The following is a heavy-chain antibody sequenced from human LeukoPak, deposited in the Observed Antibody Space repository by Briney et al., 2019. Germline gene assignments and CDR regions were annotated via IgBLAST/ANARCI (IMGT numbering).Heavy chain of an antibody. D-gene: IGHD3-16*01. Sequence: GGSLRLSCAASGFTFSSYAMTWVRQAPGKGLEWVSVSGGGTSTYYADSVKGRFTISRDNFKNTLYLQMHSLRAEDTAVFYCARDRDDYVWGSYLGAFDVWGHGTTVTVSS. CDR2: SGGGTST. V-gene: IGHV3-23*01. J-gene: IGHJ3*01. CDR3: ARDRDDYVWGSYLGAFDV. CDR1: GFTFSSYA.